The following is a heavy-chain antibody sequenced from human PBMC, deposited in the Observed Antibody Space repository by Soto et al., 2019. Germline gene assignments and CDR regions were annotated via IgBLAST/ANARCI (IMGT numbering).Heavy chain of an antibody. CDR1: GDTFSSHA. CDR2: IIPIFDAR. J-gene: IGHJ4*02. Sequence: GASVKVSCKASGDTFSSHALSWVRQAPGQGLEWMGGIIPIFDARTYAQKFQGRVTISEDKSTKTGYMELSSLTSEDTAVYYCATSSTTYYQSSPYWPDKELDIWGQGTLVTVSS. V-gene: IGHV1-69*06. D-gene: IGHD2-2*01. CDR3: ATSSTTYYQSSPYWPDKELDI.